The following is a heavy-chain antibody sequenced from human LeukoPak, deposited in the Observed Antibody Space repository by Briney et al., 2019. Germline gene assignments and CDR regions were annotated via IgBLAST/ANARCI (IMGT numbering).Heavy chain of an antibody. D-gene: IGHD5-24*01. CDR1: GGTFSSYT. J-gene: IGHJ6*02. CDR2: IIPILGMA. V-gene: IGHV1-69*04. CDR3: AREGDGYNPYYYYYGMDV. Sequence: VASVKVSCKASGGTFSSYTISWVRQAPGQGLEWMGRIIPILGMANYAQKFQGRVTITADKSTSTAYMELSSLRSEDTAVYYCAREGDGYNPYYYYYGMDVWGQGTTVTVSS.